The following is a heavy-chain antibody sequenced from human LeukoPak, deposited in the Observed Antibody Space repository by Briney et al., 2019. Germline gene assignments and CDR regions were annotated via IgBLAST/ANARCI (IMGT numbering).Heavy chain of an antibody. J-gene: IGHJ4*02. Sequence: PGGSLRLSCAASGFTFSSYAMSWVRQAPGKGLEWVANIKQDGSEKYYVDSVKGRFTISRDNAKNSLYLQMNSLRAEDTAVYYCARERGYSYGTTDYWGQGTLVTVSS. V-gene: IGHV3-7*01. CDR1: GFTFSSYA. CDR2: IKQDGSEK. CDR3: ARERGYSYGTTDY. D-gene: IGHD5-18*01.